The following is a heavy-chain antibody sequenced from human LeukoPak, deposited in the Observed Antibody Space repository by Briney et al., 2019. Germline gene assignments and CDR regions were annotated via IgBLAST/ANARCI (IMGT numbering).Heavy chain of an antibody. CDR1: GASFSGNY. CDR3: ARYRGASGYHFDY. J-gene: IGHJ4*02. V-gene: IGHV4-34*10. Sequence: KPSETLSLTCAVYGASFSGNYWSWIRQTPGKGLEWIGEINPDDGTKYNPSLMSRVTISVDKSKNQFSLELSSVTAADTAMYYCARYRGASGYHFDYWGQGTLVTVSS. D-gene: IGHD5-12*01. CDR2: INPDDGT.